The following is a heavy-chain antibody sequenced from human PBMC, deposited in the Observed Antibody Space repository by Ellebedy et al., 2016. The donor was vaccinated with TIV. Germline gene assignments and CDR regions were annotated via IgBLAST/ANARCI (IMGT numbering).Heavy chain of an antibody. CDR1: GLTFSGDW. J-gene: IGHJ4*02. V-gene: IGHV3-7*01. Sequence: GGSLRLXCAASGLTFSGDWMTWMRQAPGKGLEWVANINGDGRAIQYADSVEGRFTISRDNAKKSLFLQMNSLRVEDTAMYYCSRNLGHYMLSDWGQGSPVTVSS. CDR3: SRNLGHYMLSD. D-gene: IGHD2-8*01. CDR2: INGDGRAI.